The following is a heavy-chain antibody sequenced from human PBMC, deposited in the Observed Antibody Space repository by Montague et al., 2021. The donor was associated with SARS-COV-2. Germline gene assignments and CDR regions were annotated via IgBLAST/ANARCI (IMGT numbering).Heavy chain of an antibody. Sequence: ETLSLTCSVSGRSLRGYFWSWVRQPPGQRLEWIGYILYNGTATYSPAFRGRLTMSVDMSRNQFSLELRSVTVTDTAYYYCTRGNGWYQHWGRGTLVTVSS. J-gene: IGHJ1*01. D-gene: IGHD6-19*01. CDR2: ILYNGTA. V-gene: IGHV4-59*13. CDR1: GRSLRGYF. CDR3: TRGNGWYQH.